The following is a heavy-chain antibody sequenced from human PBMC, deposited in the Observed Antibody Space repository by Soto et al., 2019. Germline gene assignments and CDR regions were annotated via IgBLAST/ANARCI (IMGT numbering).Heavy chain of an antibody. CDR3: ARVAQLERRRRARGVEFDY. D-gene: IGHD1-1*01. CDR2: ISSSGSTI. CDR1: GFTFSDYY. V-gene: IGHV3-11*01. J-gene: IGHJ4*02. Sequence: QVQLVESGGGLVKPGGSLRLSCAASGFTFSDYYMSWIRQAPGKGLEWVSYISSSGSTIYYADSVKGRSTISRDNAKNSLYLQMNSLRAEDTAVYYCARVAQLERRRRARGVEFDYWGQGTLVTVSS.